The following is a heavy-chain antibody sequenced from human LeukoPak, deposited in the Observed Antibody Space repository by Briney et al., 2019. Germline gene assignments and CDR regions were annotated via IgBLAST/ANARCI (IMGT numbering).Heavy chain of an antibody. V-gene: IGHV3-48*03. CDR1: GFTFSGYE. D-gene: IGHD3-22*01. J-gene: IGHJ4*02. Sequence: GGSLRLSCAASGFTFSGYEMNWVRQAPGKGLEWVSYISSSGSTIHYADSVKGRFTISRDNAKNSLYLQMNSLRAEDTAVYYCARVGYYDSSGYNGDYWGQGTLVTVSS. CDR3: ARVGYYDSSGYNGDY. CDR2: ISSSGSTI.